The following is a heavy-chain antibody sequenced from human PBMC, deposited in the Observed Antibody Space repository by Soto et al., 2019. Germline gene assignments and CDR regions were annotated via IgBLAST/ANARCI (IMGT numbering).Heavy chain of an antibody. V-gene: IGHV3-21*01. J-gene: IGHJ5*01. CDR1: GFTFSRYG. D-gene: IGHD2-2*01. CDR3: ARDPSEGRVGNWFES. CDR2: ISSSTSYV. Sequence: SGGTLRLSCAASGFTFSRYGMNWLRQAPGKGLESVASISSSTSYVYYADSVKGRFSTSRDNANNILYLEMYALRTEDTAVYYCARDPSEGRVGNWFESWGQGTMVTVYS.